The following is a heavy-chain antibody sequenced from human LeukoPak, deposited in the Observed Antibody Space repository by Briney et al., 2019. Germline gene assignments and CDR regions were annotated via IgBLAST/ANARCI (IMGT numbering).Heavy chain of an antibody. CDR3: AKEGEGHITMKALLTRDLDY. CDR2: IKQDESEK. Sequence: PGGSLRLSCAASGFIFSTYWMGWVQQAPGKGLEWVANIKQDESEKYYVDSVKGRFTISRDNAKNSLYLQMNSLKAEDTAVYYCAKEGEGHITMKALLTRDLDYWGQGTLVTVSS. J-gene: IGHJ4*02. V-gene: IGHV3-7*03. CDR1: GFIFSTYW. D-gene: IGHD3-22*01.